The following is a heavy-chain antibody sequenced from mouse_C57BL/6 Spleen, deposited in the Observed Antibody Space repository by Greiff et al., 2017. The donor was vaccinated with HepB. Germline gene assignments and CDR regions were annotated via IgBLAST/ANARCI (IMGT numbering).Heavy chain of an antibody. J-gene: IGHJ3*01. D-gene: IGHD1-1*01. Sequence: VHLVESGAELVKPGASVKMSCKASGYTFTTYPIEWMKQNHGKSLEWIGNFHPYNDDTKYNEKFKGKATLTVEKSSSTVYLELSRLTSDDSAVYYCARRAYGSSYEFAYWGQGTLVTVSA. CDR2: FHPYNDDT. CDR3: ARRAYGSSYEFAY. CDR1: GYTFTTYP. V-gene: IGHV1-47*01.